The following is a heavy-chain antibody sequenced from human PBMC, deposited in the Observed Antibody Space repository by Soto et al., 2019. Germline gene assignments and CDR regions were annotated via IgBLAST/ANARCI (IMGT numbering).Heavy chain of an antibody. D-gene: IGHD3-9*01. CDR1: GDSINSDKYY. J-gene: IGHJ4*02. CDR3: ARLEGLATISYYFDF. V-gene: IGHV4-39*01. Sequence: QLQESGPGLVKPSETLSLTCSVSGDSINSDKYYWGWIRQPPGKGLEWIGSIYYRGNTYYNPYPQTLSSIRVDKSTSQFSLRLNSVTAADSAVYFCARLEGLATISYYFDFWGQGAQVTVSS. CDR2: IYYRGNT.